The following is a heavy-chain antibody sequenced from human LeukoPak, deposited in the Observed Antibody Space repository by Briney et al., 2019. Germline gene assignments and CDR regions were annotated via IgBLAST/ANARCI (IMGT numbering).Heavy chain of an antibody. CDR2: INAGNGNT. D-gene: IGHD2-2*01. CDR3: ATDQGEGTRLFDY. V-gene: IGHV1-3*01. Sequence: EASVKVSCKASGYTFTSYAMHWVRQAPGQRLEWMGWINAGNGNTKYSQKFQGRVTITRDTSASTAYMELSSLRSEDTAVYYCATDQGEGTRLFDYWGQGTLVTVSS. J-gene: IGHJ4*02. CDR1: GYTFTSYA.